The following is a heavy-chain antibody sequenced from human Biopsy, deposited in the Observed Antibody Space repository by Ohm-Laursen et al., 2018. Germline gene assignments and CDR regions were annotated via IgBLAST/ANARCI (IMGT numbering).Heavy chain of an antibody. V-gene: IGHV4-59*01. D-gene: IGHD3-16*01. CDR1: GGSLNFYY. J-gene: IGHJ4*02. CDR3: VRGRSPATY. Sequence: GTLSLTCTVSGGSLNFYYWSWIRQPPGRGLEWIGYMYYSGSTKYSPSLKNRVTVSFDTSRNQFSLKLTSMTPADTAVYYCVRGRSPATYWGQGALVIVSS. CDR2: MYYSGST.